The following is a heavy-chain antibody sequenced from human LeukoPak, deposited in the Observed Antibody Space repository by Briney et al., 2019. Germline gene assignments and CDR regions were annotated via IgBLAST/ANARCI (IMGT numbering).Heavy chain of an antibody. CDR1: GYSISSGYY. CDR2: IYHSGST. CDR3: ARRVGVALDY. J-gene: IGHJ4*02. Sequence: SETLSFTCTVSGYSISSGYYWGWIRQPPGRGLEWIGSIYHSGSTYYNPSLKSRVTISVDTSKNQFSLKLSSVTAAHTAVYYCARRVGVALDYWGQGTLVTVSS. D-gene: IGHD2-21*01. V-gene: IGHV4-38-2*02.